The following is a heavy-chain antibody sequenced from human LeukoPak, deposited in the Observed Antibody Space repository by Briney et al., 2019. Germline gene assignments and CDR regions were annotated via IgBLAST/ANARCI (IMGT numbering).Heavy chain of an antibody. V-gene: IGHV3-53*01. CDR1: GFTVSDNY. CDR3: ARSYSSSFKAPFDD. J-gene: IGHJ4*02. CDR2: IYSSGTT. D-gene: IGHD6-19*01. Sequence: GGSLRLSCAASGFTVSDNYISWVRQAPGKGLEWVSIIYSSGTTYYADSVKGRFTISRDNSKDTIYLQMNSLRAEDTAVYYCARSYSSSFKAPFDDWGQGTLVTVSS.